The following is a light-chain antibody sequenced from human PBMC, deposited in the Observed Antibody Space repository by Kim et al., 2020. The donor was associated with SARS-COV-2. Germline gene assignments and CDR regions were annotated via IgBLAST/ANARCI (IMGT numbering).Light chain of an antibody. CDR1: HSVSSSY. J-gene: IGKJ4*01. V-gene: IGKV3-20*01. Sequence: SPGDRASLSWGASHSVSSSYVAWYQQKPGQAARLLIYGASSRAAGIPDRFSGSVSKTDFSLSISSLATEDVAVYYCHLSGSSPLTFGGGTKV. CDR3: HLSGSSPLT. CDR2: GAS.